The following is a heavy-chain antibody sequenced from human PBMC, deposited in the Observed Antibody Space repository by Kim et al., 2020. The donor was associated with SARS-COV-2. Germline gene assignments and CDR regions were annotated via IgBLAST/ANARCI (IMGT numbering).Heavy chain of an antibody. CDR2: IDHGGATA. V-gene: IGHV3-23*01. J-gene: IGHJ4*02. CDR1: GFNFRDYA. Sequence: GGSLRLSCEASGFNFRDYAMMWVRQAPGKGLEWISTIDHGGATAYYADSVRGRLTVSRDNSWNTLYLQITTLRAEDTAVYFCAKHLYSENGGLLYQIDYWGRGTLVTVSS. CDR3: AKHLYSENGGLLYQIDY. D-gene: IGHD2-8*01.